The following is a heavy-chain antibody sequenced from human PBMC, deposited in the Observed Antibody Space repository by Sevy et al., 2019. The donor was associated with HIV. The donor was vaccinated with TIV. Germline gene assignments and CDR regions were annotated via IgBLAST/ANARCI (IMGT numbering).Heavy chain of an antibody. Sequence: GGSLRLSCAASGFTFSSYSMNWVRQAPGKGLEWVSSISSSSSYIYYADSVKGRFTISRDNAKNSLYLQMNSLRAEDTAVYYCARDREIFGVNPDDFDIWGQGTMVTVSS. CDR1: GFTFSSYS. V-gene: IGHV3-21*01. J-gene: IGHJ3*02. CDR3: ARDREIFGVNPDDFDI. CDR2: ISSSSSYI. D-gene: IGHD3-3*01.